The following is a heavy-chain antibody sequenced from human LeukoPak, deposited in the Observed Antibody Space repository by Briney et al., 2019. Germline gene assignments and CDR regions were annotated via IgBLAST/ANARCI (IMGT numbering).Heavy chain of an antibody. V-gene: IGHV1-8*03. Sequence: ASVKVSCKASGYTFTSYDINLVRQATGQGLEWMGWMNPNSGNTGYAQKFQGRVTITRNTSISTAYMELSSLRSEDTAVYYCARLGSSSWYDYWGQGTLVTVSS. J-gene: IGHJ4*02. CDR1: GYTFTSYD. CDR2: MNPNSGNT. D-gene: IGHD6-13*01. CDR3: ARLGSSSWYDY.